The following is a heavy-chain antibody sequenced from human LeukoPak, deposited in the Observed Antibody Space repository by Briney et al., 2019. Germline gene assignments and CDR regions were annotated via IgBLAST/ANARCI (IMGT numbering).Heavy chain of an antibody. V-gene: IGHV4-59*01. Sequence: PSETLSLTCTVSGGSISSYYWSWIRQPPGKGLEWIGYIYYSGSTNYNPSLKSQVTISVDTSKNQFSLKPSSVTAADTAVYYCARIEGYSYGYNYWGQGTLVTVSS. CDR2: IYYSGST. D-gene: IGHD5-18*01. CDR1: GGSISSYY. CDR3: ARIEGYSYGYNY. J-gene: IGHJ4*02.